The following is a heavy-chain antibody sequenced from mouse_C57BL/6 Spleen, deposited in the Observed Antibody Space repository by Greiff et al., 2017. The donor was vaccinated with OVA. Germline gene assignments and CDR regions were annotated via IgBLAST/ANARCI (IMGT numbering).Heavy chain of an antibody. CDR3: ARDQDAMDY. Sequence: VQLKESGPGLVKPSQSLSLTCSVTGYSITSGYYWNWIRQFPGNKLEWMGYISYDGSNNYNPSLKNRISITRDTSKNQFFLKLNSVTTEDTATYYCARDQDAMDYWGQGTSVTVSS. CDR2: ISYDGSN. D-gene: IGHD3-2*02. CDR1: GYSITSGYY. J-gene: IGHJ4*01. V-gene: IGHV3-6*01.